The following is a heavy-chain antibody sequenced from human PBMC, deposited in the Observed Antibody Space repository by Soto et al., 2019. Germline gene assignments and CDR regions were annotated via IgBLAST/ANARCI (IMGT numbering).Heavy chain of an antibody. CDR3: ERDIKAARTNHWFDP. V-gene: IGHV3-21*01. Sequence: PGGSLRLSCGASGFTFSSYSMNWVRQAPGKGLEWVSSISSSSSYIYYADSVKGRFTISRDNAKNSLYLQMNSLRAEDTAVYYCERDIKAARTNHWFDPWGQGTLVTVSS. CDR1: GFTFSSYS. CDR2: ISSSSSYI. J-gene: IGHJ5*02. D-gene: IGHD6-6*01.